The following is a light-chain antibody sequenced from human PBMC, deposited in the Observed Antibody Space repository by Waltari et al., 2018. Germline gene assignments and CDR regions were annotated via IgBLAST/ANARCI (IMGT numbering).Light chain of an antibody. Sequence: YVLTQPPSVSVAPGQTARITCGGSNIGSKSVHWHQPTPGRAPILVVYDDTDRPSGSSGRFSGSNAGNTATLIISGVEAGDEADYYCQVWDSRTDHVIFGGGTKLTVL. CDR2: DDT. V-gene: IGLV3-21*02. CDR1: NIGSKS. CDR3: QVWDSRTDHVI. J-gene: IGLJ2*01.